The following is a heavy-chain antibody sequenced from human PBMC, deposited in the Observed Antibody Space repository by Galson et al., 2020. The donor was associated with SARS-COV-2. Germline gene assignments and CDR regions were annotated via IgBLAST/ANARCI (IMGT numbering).Heavy chain of an antibody. CDR3: ARGPVFNSSWYDQLLVSPVLDFDY. D-gene: IGHD6-13*01. J-gene: IGHJ4*02. CDR1: GYTFTSYA. CDR2: INTNTGNP. V-gene: IGHV7-4-1*02. Sequence: ASVKVSCKASGYTFTSYAMNWVRQAPGQGLEWMGWINTNTGNPTYAQGFTGRFVFSLHTSVSTTYLQISSLKAEDTAVYYCARGPVFNSSWYDQLLVSPVLDFDYWGQGTLVTVSS.